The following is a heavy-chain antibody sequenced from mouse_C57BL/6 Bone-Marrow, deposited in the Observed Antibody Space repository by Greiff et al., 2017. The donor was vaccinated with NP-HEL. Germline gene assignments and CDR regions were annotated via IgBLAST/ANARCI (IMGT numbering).Heavy chain of an antibody. V-gene: IGHV5-6*01. CDR1: GFTFSSYG. CDR3: ARRLFTTGGFDY. CDR2: ISSGGSYT. Sequence: DVQLVESGGDLVKPGGSLKLSCAASGFTFSSYGMSWVRQTPDKRLEWVATISSGGSYTYYPDSVKGRFTISRDNAKNTLYLQLSSLKSEDTAMYYCARRLFTTGGFDYWGQGTTLTVSS. D-gene: IGHD1-1*01. J-gene: IGHJ2*01.